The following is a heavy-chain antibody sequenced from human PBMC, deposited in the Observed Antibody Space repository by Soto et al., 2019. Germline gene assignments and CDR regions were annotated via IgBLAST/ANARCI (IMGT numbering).Heavy chain of an antibody. J-gene: IGHJ2*01. V-gene: IGHV4-39*01. CDR1: GDSIRSTYY. CDR3: TRRIFAHWYFDL. D-gene: IGHD3-3*01. Sequence: QLQLQESGPGLVKPSETLSLTCVVSGDSIRSTYYWGWIRQPPGKGLEWIGSIYFNGNAYDNPSLESRVTMSVDTSMIQFSLNRSSVTAADTAVYYCTRRIFAHWYFDLWGRGTLVTVSS. CDR2: IYFNGNA.